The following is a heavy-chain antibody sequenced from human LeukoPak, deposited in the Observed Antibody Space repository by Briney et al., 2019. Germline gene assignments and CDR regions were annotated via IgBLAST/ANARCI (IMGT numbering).Heavy chain of an antibody. V-gene: IGHV1-18*01. Sequence: GASVKVSCKASGYTFTSYGISWVRQAPGQGLEWMGWISAYNGNTNYAQKLQGRVTMTTDTSTSTAYMELRSLRSDDTAVYYCARLNRDYDFWSGYYPYLDYWGQGTLVTVSS. CDR2: ISAYNGNT. J-gene: IGHJ4*02. CDR1: GYTFTSYG. D-gene: IGHD3-3*01. CDR3: ARLNRDYDFWSGYYPYLDY.